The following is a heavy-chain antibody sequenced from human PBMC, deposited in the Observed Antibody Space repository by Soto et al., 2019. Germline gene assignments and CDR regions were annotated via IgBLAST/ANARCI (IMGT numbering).Heavy chain of an antibody. D-gene: IGHD3-9*01. Sequence: LSLTCTVSGGSISSYYWSWIRQPPGKGLEWIGYIYYSGSTNYNPSLKSRVTISVDTSKNQFSLKLSSVTAADTAVYYCAVAGDHYGMMIDYWGQGTLVTVSS. CDR3: AVAGDHYGMMIDY. V-gene: IGHV4-59*01. CDR2: IYYSGST. J-gene: IGHJ4*02. CDR1: GGSISSYY.